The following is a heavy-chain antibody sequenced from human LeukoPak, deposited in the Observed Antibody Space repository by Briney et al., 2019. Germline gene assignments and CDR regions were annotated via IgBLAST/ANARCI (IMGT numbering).Heavy chain of an antibody. CDR1: GGSFSGYY. D-gene: IGHD2-2*01. V-gene: IGHV4-34*01. Sequence: SETLSLTCAVYGGSFSGYYWSWIRQPPGKGLEWIGEINHSGSTNYNPSLKSRVTMSVDTSKNQFSLNLNSVTAADTAVYYCARAYCSSTSCPEYYYYLDVWGKGTTVTISS. CDR2: INHSGST. CDR3: ARAYCSSTSCPEYYYYLDV. J-gene: IGHJ6*03.